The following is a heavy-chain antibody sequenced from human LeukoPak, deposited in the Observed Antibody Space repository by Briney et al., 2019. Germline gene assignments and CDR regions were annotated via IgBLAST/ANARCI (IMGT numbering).Heavy chain of an antibody. V-gene: IGHV4-39*01. D-gene: IGHD5-18*01. CDR2: IYYSGST. CDR1: GGSISSSSYY. CDR3: ASWGYSYGPDAFDI. Sequence: PSETVSLTCTVSGGSISSSSYYWGWIRQPPGKGLEWIGSIYYSGSTYYNPSLKSRVTISVDTSKNQFSLKLSSVTAADTAVYYCASWGYSYGPDAFDIWGQGTMVTVSS. J-gene: IGHJ3*02.